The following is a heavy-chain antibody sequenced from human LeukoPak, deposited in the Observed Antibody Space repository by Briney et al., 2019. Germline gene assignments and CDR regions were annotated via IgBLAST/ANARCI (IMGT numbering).Heavy chain of an antibody. V-gene: IGHV3-30*04. Sequence: GGSLRLSCAASGFTFSSYAMSWVRQAPGKGLEWVAVISYDGSNKYYADSVKGRFTISRDNSKNTLYLQMNSLRAEDTAVYYCARDRLDGYNSLDYWGQGTLVTVSS. D-gene: IGHD5-24*01. CDR1: GFTFSSYA. CDR2: ISYDGSNK. J-gene: IGHJ4*02. CDR3: ARDRLDGYNSLDY.